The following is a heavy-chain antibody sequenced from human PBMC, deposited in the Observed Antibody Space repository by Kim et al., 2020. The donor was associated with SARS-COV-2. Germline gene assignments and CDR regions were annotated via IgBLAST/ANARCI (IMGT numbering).Heavy chain of an antibody. Sequence: ASVKVSCKASGYTFTSYGISWVRQAPGQGLEWMGWISAYNGNTNYAQKLQGRVTMTTDTSTSTAYMELRSLRSDDTAVYYCARVLGGGSGSYFYYYYGMDVWGQGTTVTVSS. CDR1: GYTFTSYG. CDR2: ISAYNGNT. CDR3: ARVLGGGSGSYFYYYYGMDV. D-gene: IGHD3-10*01. J-gene: IGHJ6*02. V-gene: IGHV1-18*04.